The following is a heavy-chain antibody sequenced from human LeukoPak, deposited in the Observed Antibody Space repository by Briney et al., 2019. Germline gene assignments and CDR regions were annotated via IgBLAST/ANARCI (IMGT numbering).Heavy chain of an antibody. J-gene: IGHJ4*02. CDR1: GFTFSSNS. CDR3: TKWSGFGDD. V-gene: IGHV3-23*01. D-gene: IGHD3-10*01. CDR2: ISGSGDST. Sequence: GGSLRLSCAASGFTFSSNSMTWVRQTPGKGLEWVSGISGSGDSTFYADSVKGRFTISRDNSRNTLYLQMSSLRPEDTAVYYCTKWSGFGDDWGQGTLVTVSS.